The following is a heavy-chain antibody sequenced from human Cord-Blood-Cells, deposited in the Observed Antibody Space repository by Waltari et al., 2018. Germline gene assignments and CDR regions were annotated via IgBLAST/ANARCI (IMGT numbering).Heavy chain of an antibody. V-gene: IGHV3-21*01. Sequence: QLVESGGGRVKPGGSLRPSGVASGLPFRSLTLNWVRPAPGKGLEWGPSIRSSSSYIYYADSVKGRFTISRDNAKNSLYLQMNSRRAEDTAVYYCARGGPPYGDYWGQGTLVTVSS. CDR1: GLPFRSLT. D-gene: IGHD3-10*01. CDR2: IRSSSSYI. CDR3: ARGGPPYGDY. J-gene: IGHJ4*02.